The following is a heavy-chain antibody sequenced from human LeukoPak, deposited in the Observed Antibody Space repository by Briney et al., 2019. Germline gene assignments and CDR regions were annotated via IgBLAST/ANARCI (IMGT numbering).Heavy chain of an antibody. CDR3: AGGDSSSSLWRVYFDY. CDR1: GGSISSYY. D-gene: IGHD6-6*01. CDR2: IYYSGST. Sequence: SETLSLTCTVSGGSISSYYWSWIRQPPGKGLEWIGYIYYSGSTNYNPSLKSRVTISVDTSKNQFSLKLSSVTAADTAVYYCAGGDSSSSLWRVYFDYWGQGTLVTVSS. V-gene: IGHV4-59*01. J-gene: IGHJ4*02.